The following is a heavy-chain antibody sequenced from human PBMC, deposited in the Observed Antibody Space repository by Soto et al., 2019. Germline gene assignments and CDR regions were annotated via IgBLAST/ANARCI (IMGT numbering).Heavy chain of an antibody. D-gene: IGHD4-17*01. CDR1: GFTFSSYA. V-gene: IGHV3-23*01. CDR2: ISGSGGST. Sequence: PGGSLRLSCAASGFTFSSYAMSWVRQAPGKGLEWVSAISGSGGSTYYADSVKGRFTISRDNSKNTLYLQMNSLGAEDTAVYYCAKDREYGDFFDYWGQGTLVTVSS. J-gene: IGHJ4*02. CDR3: AKDREYGDFFDY.